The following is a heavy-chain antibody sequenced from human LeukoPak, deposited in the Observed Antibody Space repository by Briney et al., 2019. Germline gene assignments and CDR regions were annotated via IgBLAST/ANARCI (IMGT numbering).Heavy chain of an antibody. V-gene: IGHV3-30*03. CDR1: GFTFSNYG. J-gene: IGHJ4*02. D-gene: IGHD4-17*01. Sequence: GGSLRLSCAASGFTFSNYGVHWVRQAPGKGLQWVAFISYDGRNTYYADSLKGRFTISRDNSKNKLYLQMYTLRVEDTAIYYCARDPIGDYEGYFDHWGQGTLVTVSS. CDR2: ISYDGRNT. CDR3: ARDPIGDYEGYFDH.